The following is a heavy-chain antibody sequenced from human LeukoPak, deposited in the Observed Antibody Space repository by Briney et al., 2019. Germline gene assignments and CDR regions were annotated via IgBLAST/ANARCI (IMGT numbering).Heavy chain of an antibody. V-gene: IGHV4-4*07. CDR3: ARVPHYASGTQGDY. CDR2: IYTSGST. J-gene: IGHJ4*02. Sequence: SETLSLTCTVSGGSISSYYWSWIRQPAGKGLEWIGRIYTSGSTNYNPSLKSRVTISEDTSKNQFSLKLSSVTAADMAVYYCARVPHYASGTQGDYWGQGTLVTVSS. CDR1: GGSISSYY. D-gene: IGHD3-10*01.